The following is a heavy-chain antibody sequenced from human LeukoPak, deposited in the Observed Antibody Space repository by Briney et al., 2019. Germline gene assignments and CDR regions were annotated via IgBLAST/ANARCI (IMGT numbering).Heavy chain of an antibody. D-gene: IGHD1-26*01. CDR3: ARGPVGATSRIWFDC. J-gene: IGHJ5*01. CDR1: GFNLSSYS. Sequence: PGGSLRLSCAASGFNLSSYSMNWVRQAPGKGLEWISSISSSSSYIYYADSVTGRFTISRDNAKTSLYLQMNSLRAEDTAVYYCARGPVGATSRIWFDCWGQGTLVTVSS. CDR2: ISSSSSYI. V-gene: IGHV3-21*01.